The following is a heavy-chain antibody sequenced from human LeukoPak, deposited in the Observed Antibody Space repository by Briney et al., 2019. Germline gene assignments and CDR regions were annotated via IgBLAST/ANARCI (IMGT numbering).Heavy chain of an antibody. D-gene: IGHD1-1*01. Sequence: ASVKVSCKTSGYIFTNYDINWVRQAPGQGLEWMGWISPYNGDTKYAQKFQDRVTMSTGTSTSTTYMELRSLRSDDTAVYYCTRATGGLSDYWGQGTLVTVSS. CDR3: TRATGGLSDY. CDR2: ISPYNGDT. V-gene: IGHV1-18*04. CDR1: GYIFTNYD. J-gene: IGHJ4*02.